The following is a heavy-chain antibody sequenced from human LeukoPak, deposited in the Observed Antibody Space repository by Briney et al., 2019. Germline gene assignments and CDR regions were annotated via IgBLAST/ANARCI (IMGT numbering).Heavy chain of an antibody. V-gene: IGHV1-69*06. J-gene: IGHJ5*02. CDR1: GYTFTSYY. CDR3: AREASRDGYNSYNWFDP. Sequence: ASVKVSCKASGYTFTSYYMHWVRQAPGQGLEWMGGIIPIFGTANYAQKFQGRVTITADKSTSTAYMELRSLRSDDTAVYYCAREASRDGYNSYNWFDPWGQGTLVTVSS. D-gene: IGHD5-24*01. CDR2: IIPIFGTA.